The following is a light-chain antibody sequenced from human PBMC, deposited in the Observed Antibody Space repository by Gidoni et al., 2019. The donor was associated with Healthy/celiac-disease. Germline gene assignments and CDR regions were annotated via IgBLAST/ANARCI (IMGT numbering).Light chain of an antibody. CDR3: QQRSNWPHST. Sequence: EIVLTQSPATLSLSPGERATLSCRASQSVSSYLDWYQQKPGQAPRLLIYDASNRATGIPARFIGSGSGTDFSLTISSLEPEDFAVYYCQQRSNWPHSTFGPXTKVDVK. J-gene: IGKJ3*01. V-gene: IGKV3-11*01. CDR2: DAS. CDR1: QSVSSY.